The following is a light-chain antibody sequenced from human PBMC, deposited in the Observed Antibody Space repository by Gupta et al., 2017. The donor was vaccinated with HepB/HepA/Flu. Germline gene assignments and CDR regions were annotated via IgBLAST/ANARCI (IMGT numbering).Light chain of an antibody. J-gene: IGKJ5*01. V-gene: IGKV1-8*01. Sequence: AIRMTQSPSSFSASTGDRVTITCRASQGISSYLAWYQQKPGKAPKLLIYAASTLQGGVPSRFSGSGYGTDFTLTISCLQSEDFATYYCQQYDSYPSITFGQGTRMEIK. CDR1: QGISSY. CDR3: QQYDSYPSIT. CDR2: AAS.